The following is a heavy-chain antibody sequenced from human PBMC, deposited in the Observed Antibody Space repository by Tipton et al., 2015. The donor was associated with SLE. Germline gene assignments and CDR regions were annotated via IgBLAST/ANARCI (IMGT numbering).Heavy chain of an antibody. CDR3: ASLMVRGDY. Sequence: TLSLTCTVSGYSISSGYYWGWIRQPPGKGLEWIGSIYHSGSTYYNPSLKSRVTISVDTSKNQFSLKLRSDDTAVYYCASLMVRGDYWGQGTLVTVSS. CDR1: GYSISSGYY. J-gene: IGHJ4*02. CDR2: IYHSGST. D-gene: IGHD3-10*01. V-gene: IGHV4-38-2*02.